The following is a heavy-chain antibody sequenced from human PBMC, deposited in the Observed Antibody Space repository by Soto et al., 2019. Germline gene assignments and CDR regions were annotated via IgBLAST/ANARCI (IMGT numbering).Heavy chain of an antibody. J-gene: IGHJ4*02. D-gene: IGHD3-10*01. Sequence: QVQLVQSGAEVKKPGASVKVSCKASGYTYTSYGISWVRQAPGQGLEWMGWISAYNGNTNYAQKLQGRVTMTTDTSTSPAYMELRSLRSDDTAVYYCAGDKDYGSGSFMGKDYWGQGTLVTVSS. CDR1: GYTYTSYG. CDR2: ISAYNGNT. CDR3: AGDKDYGSGSFMGKDY. V-gene: IGHV1-18*01.